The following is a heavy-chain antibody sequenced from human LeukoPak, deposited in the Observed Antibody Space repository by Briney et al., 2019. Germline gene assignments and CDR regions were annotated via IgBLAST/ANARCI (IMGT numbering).Heavy chain of an antibody. D-gene: IGHD3-9*01. J-gene: IGHJ4*02. Sequence: GGSLRLSCAASGFTFSNYAMSWVRQAPGKGLEWVSAIVGSDGSTYYADSVKGRFTISRDNSKNTLFLQMNSLRVEDTALYYCSKWGDYDVLTGYYDSDFWGQGTLVTVSS. V-gene: IGHV3-23*01. CDR3: SKWGDYDVLTGYYDSDF. CDR1: GFTFSNYA. CDR2: IVGSDGST.